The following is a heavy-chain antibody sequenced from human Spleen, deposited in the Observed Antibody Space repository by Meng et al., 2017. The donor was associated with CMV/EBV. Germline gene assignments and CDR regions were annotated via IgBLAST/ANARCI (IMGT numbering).Heavy chain of an antibody. CDR2: IYSGGRT. CDR3: AKEYSSSWYSYYYYYGMDV. CDR1: GFTVSSNY. V-gene: IGHV3-66*02. J-gene: IGHJ6*02. D-gene: IGHD6-13*01. Sequence: GESLKISCAASGFTVSSNYMNWVRQAPGKGLEWVSVIYSGGRTYYADSVKGRFTISRDDSKNTLYLQMNSLRPEDTAVYYCAKEYSSSWYSYYYYYGMDVWGQGTTVTVSS.